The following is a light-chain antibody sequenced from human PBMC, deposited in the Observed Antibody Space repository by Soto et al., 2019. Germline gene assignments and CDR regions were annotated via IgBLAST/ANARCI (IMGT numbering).Light chain of an antibody. V-gene: IGLV2-14*01. Sequence: QSALTQPASVSGSPGQSITISCTGTSGDVGGYNYVSWYQQHPGKAPKLMIYDVSNRPSGVSNRFSGSKSGNTASLTISGLQAEDEADYYCSSDTSSSTLVFGGGTKLTV. J-gene: IGLJ2*01. CDR2: DVS. CDR1: SGDVGGYNY. CDR3: SSDTSSSTLV.